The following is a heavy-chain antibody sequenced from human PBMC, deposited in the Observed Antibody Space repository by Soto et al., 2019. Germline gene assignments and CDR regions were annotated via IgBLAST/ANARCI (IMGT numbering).Heavy chain of an antibody. Sequence: SATQSLTCSVSGGSIRGSYWSWIRPSPGKGLEWLGYVYYTGSTNYSPSLSSRVSISVDTSKNEFSLRLSSVTAADTAVYFCARSVAVPGAHIDYWGQGTQVTVS. V-gene: IGHV4-59*01. D-gene: IGHD6-19*01. CDR2: VYYTGST. CDR3: ARSVAVPGAHIDY. CDR1: GGSIRGSY. J-gene: IGHJ4*02.